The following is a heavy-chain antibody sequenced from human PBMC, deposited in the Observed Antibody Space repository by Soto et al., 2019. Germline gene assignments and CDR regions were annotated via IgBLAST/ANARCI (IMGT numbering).Heavy chain of an antibody. J-gene: IGHJ5*02. CDR1: GGSISSGGYY. Sequence: SETLSLTCTVSGGSISSGGYYWSWIRQHPGKGLEWIGYIYYSGSTYYNPSLKSRFTISVDTSKNQFSLKLNSVTAADTAVYYCARERPDGARLDPWGQGTLVTVSS. CDR2: IYYSGST. V-gene: IGHV4-31*03. CDR3: ARERPDGARLDP. D-gene: IGHD6-6*01.